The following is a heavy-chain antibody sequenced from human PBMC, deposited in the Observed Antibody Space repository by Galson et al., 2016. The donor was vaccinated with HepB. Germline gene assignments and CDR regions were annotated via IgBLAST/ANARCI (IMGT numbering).Heavy chain of an antibody. J-gene: IGHJ4*02. V-gene: IGHV3-33*01. Sequence: SLRLSCAASQFTFSSRVMHWVRQAPGKGLEWVAVIRFDGSSKYYADSVKGRFTISRDNHNNTLYLQMNSLRVEDTAGYYCARGHSPRAHYFDYWGQGTLVTVSS. CDR3: ARGHSPRAHYFDY. D-gene: IGHD4-23*01. CDR1: QFTFSSRV. CDR2: IRFDGSSK.